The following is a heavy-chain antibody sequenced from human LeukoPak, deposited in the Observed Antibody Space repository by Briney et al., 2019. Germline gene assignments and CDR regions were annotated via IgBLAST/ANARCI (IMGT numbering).Heavy chain of an antibody. Sequence: ASVKLSCKASGGTFSSYAISWVRQAPGQGLEWMGGIIPIFGTANYAQKFQGRVKITTDESTSTAYMELSSLRSEDTAVYYCARDSDHSTSGYYYMDVWGNGTSVTVSS. D-gene: IGHD5/OR15-5a*01. V-gene: IGHV1-69*05. J-gene: IGHJ6*03. CDR3: ARDSDHSTSGYYYMDV. CDR1: GGTFSSYA. CDR2: IIPIFGTA.